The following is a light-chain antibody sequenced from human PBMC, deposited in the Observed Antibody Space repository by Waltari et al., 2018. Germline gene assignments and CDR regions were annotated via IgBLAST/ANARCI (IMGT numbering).Light chain of an antibody. CDR2: KAS. CDR1: QRISSW. V-gene: IGKV1-5*03. J-gene: IGKJ2*01. Sequence: DIQMTQSPSTLSASVGDRVTITCRASQRISSWLAWYQQKPGKAPKPLIYKASSLESGVPSRFSGSGSGTEFTLTISSLQPDDFATYYCQQYNSYSPYTFGQGTKLEIK. CDR3: QQYNSYSPYT.